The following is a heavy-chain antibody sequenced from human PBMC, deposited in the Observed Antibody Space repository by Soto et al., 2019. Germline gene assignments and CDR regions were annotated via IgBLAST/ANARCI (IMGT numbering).Heavy chain of an antibody. J-gene: IGHJ4*02. D-gene: IGHD3-22*01. CDR2: INPNSGGT. V-gene: IGHV1-2*02. CDR1: GYTFTGYY. CDR3: ARSERDYDSSGYVY. Sequence: SVKVSFKASGYTFTGYYMHWVRQAPGQGLEWMGWINPNSGGTNYAQKFQGRVTMTRDTSISTAYMELSRLRSDDTAVYYCARSERDYDSSGYVYWGQGTLVTVSS.